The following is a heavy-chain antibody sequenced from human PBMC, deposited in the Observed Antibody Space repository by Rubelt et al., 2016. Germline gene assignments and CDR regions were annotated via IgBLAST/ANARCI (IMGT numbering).Heavy chain of an antibody. V-gene: IGHV3-30*04. J-gene: IGHJ6*02. CDR1: GFTFSSYA. CDR2: ISYDGSNK. D-gene: IGHD5-12*01. CDR3: ARDGYSGYDDPLSYGMDV. Sequence: QVQLVESGGGVVQPGRSLRLSCAASGFTFSSYAMHWVRQAPGKGLEWVAVISYDGSNKYYADSVKGRFTISRENSKNTLYLQMNSLRAEDTAVYYCARDGYSGYDDPLSYGMDVWGQGTTVTVSS.